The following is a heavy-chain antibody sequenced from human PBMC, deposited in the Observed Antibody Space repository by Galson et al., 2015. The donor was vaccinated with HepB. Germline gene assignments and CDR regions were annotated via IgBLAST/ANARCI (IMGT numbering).Heavy chain of an antibody. D-gene: IGHD2-2*01. J-gene: IGHJ4*02. V-gene: IGHV3-30*18. CDR1: GFTFSSYD. Sequence: SLRLSCAASGFTFSSYDMHWVRQALGKGLEWVAVILYDGSNKYYADSVQGRFTISRDNSKNTLYLQMSSLRADDTAVYYCAKGDYIGVVPTAIHWGQGTLVTVSS. CDR3: AKGDYIGVVPTAIH. CDR2: ILYDGSNK.